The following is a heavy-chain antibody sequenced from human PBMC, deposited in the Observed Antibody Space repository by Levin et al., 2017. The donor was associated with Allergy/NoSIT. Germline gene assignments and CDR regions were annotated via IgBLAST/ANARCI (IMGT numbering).Heavy chain of an antibody. Sequence: PSETLSLTCTVSGGSISTGSYYWGWIRQPPGKGLEWIGSISYSGSTYYNPSLKSGVTISVDTSKNQVSLKVSSVSAGDTAVYYCARQRVVGAPPYYYYFGMDVWGQGTTVTVSS. CDR1: GGSISTGSYY. J-gene: IGHJ6*02. CDR3: ARQRVVGAPPYYYYFGMDV. D-gene: IGHD2-15*01. V-gene: IGHV4-39*01. CDR2: ISYSGST.